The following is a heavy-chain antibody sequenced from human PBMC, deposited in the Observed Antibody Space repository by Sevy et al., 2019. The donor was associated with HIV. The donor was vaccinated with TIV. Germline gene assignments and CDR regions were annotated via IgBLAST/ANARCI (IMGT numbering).Heavy chain of an antibody. CDR1: GFTFDDYG. J-gene: IGHJ4*02. D-gene: IGHD5-18*01. Sequence: GGSLRLSCAASGFTFDDYGMSWVRQAPGKGLEWVSGINWNGGSTGYADSVKGRFTISRDNAKNSLYLQMNSLRAEDTALYYCARGILRRGYRYGFYDYWGQGTLVTVSS. V-gene: IGHV3-20*04. CDR3: ARGILRRGYRYGFYDY. CDR2: INWNGGST.